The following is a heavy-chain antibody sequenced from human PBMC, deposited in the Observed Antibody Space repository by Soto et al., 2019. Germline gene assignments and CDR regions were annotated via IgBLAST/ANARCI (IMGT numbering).Heavy chain of an antibody. D-gene: IGHD4-17*01. CDR2: ISGNGRII. J-gene: IGHJ4*02. Sequence: QVQLVESGGGLVKPGGSLRLSCATSGFIFSDYYMHWIRQAPGKGLEWISYISGNGRIIQYADSAKGRFTISRDNAKNSLYLQMNSLRAEDTALYFCARDFDADSRTDFDYWGQGTLVTVSS. CDR1: GFIFSDYY. CDR3: ARDFDADSRTDFDY. V-gene: IGHV3-11*01.